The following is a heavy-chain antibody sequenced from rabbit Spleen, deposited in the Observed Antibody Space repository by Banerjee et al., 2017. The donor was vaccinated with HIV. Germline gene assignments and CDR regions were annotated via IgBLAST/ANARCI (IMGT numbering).Heavy chain of an antibody. D-gene: IGHD6-1*01. J-gene: IGHJ4*01. Sequence: QEQLVESGGGLVQPGGSLTLTCTVSGFSFSSNWICWVRQAPGKGLEWIACVGSGGFTYSATWATGRFTISRDNAQNTVFLQMTSLPAADTATYFCVREAGYGGYGDGNLWGPGTLVTVS. CDR3: VREAGYGGYGDGNL. CDR2: VGSGGFT. V-gene: IGHV1S45*01. CDR1: GFSFSSNW.